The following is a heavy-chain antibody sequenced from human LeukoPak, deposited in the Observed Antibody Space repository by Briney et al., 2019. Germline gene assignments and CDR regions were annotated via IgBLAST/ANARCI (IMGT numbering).Heavy chain of an antibody. Sequence: PSQTLSLTCDVSGGSISSGLYSWSWIRQPLGKGLEWIGYIYHTGSTYYNPSLKSRVTISVDTSRNQFSLRLSSVTAADTAVYYCARLQYCSGTSCYWFDPWGQGTLVTVSS. CDR1: GGSISSGLYS. CDR3: ARLQYCSGTSCYWFDP. J-gene: IGHJ5*02. V-gene: IGHV4-30-2*01. CDR2: IYHTGST. D-gene: IGHD2-2*01.